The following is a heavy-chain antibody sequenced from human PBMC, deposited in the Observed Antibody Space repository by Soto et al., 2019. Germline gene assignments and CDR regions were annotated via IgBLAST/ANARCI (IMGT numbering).Heavy chain of an antibody. D-gene: IGHD4-17*01. V-gene: IGHV5-10-1*01. CDR1: GYSFTSYW. Sequence: PGQSLKISCKGSGYSFTSYWISWLRQMPGKGLEWMGRIDPSDSYTNYSPSFQGHVTISADKSISTAYLQWSSLKASDTAMYYCATTRALYGDLQYSFDYWGQGTLVTVSS. CDR2: IDPSDSYT. J-gene: IGHJ4*02. CDR3: ATTRALYGDLQYSFDY.